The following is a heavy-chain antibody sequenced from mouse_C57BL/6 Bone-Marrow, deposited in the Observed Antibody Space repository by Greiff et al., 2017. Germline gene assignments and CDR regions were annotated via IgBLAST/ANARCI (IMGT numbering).Heavy chain of an antibody. CDR3: ARGDDYDGYFDV. V-gene: IGHV1-81*01. CDR2: IYPRSGNT. Sequence: QVQLQQSGAELARPGASVKLSCKASGYTFTSYGISWVKQRTGQGLEWIGEIYPRSGNTYYNEKFKGKATLTADKSSSTAYMELRSLTSEDSAVYFCARGDDYDGYFDVWGTGTTGTVAS. CDR1: GYTFTSYG. J-gene: IGHJ1*03. D-gene: IGHD2-4*01.